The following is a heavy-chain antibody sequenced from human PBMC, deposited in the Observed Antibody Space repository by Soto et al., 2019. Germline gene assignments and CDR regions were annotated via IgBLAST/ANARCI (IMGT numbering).Heavy chain of an antibody. J-gene: IGHJ6*02. V-gene: IGHV4-39*01. CDR3: ARQDLTYYYYGMDV. CDR1: GGSISSSSYY. D-gene: IGHD3-3*01. CDR2: IYYSGST. Sequence: QLQLQESGPGLVKPSETLSLTCTVSGGSISSSSYYWGWIRQPPGKGLEWIGSIYYSGSTYYNPSLKSRVTISVDTSKNQFSLKLSSVTAADTAVYYCARQDLTYYYYGMDVWGQGTTVTVSS.